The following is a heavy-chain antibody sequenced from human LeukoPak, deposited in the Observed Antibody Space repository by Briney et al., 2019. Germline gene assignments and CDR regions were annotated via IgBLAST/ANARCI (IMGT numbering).Heavy chain of an antibody. CDR1: GDSVSSDSSA. Sequence: QTLSLTCAISGDSVSSDSSAWNWFRQSPSRGLEWLGRTFYSSKWYNDYAVPVKSRITINPDTSKNQFSLQLNSVIPEDTAVYYCARRRYYGYTGYFDYWGQGTPVTVSS. CDR2: TFYSSKWYN. J-gene: IGHJ4*02. CDR3: ARRRYYGYTGYFDY. V-gene: IGHV6-1*01. D-gene: IGHD3-22*01.